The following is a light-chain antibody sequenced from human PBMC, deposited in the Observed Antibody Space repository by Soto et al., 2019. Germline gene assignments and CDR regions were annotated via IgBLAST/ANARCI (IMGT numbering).Light chain of an antibody. CDR3: QQYYSTPYT. V-gene: IGKV4-1*01. J-gene: IGKJ2*01. CDR2: WAS. CDR1: QSVLYSSNNKKY. Sequence: DIVMTQSPDSLAVSLGERATINCKSSQSVLYSSNNKKYLAWYQQKPGQPPKLLIYWASTRESGVPDRFSGRESETDFTLTISILQAEDVAVYDCQQYYSTPYTFGQGTKLEIK.